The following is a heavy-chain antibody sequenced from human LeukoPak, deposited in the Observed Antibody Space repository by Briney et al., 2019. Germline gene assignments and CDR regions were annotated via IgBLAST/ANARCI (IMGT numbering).Heavy chain of an antibody. Sequence: SETLSLTCTVSGGSISTYYWNWIRQPPGKGLEWVGYIYHSGSTNYNPSLQSRVTISADTSKNQFSLNLNSVTAADTAVYYCARGGAARLHFQNWGQGTLVTVSS. J-gene: IGHJ1*01. CDR2: IYHSGST. D-gene: IGHD6-6*01. CDR3: ARGGAARLHFQN. CDR1: GGSISTYY. V-gene: IGHV4-59*01.